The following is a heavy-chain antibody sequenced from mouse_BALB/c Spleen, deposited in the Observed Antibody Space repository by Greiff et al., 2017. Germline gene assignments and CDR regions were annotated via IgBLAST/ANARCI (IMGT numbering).Heavy chain of an antibody. CDR1: GFSLTSYG. D-gene: IGHD2-14*01. Sequence: QVQLKESGPGLVQPSQSLSITCTVSGFSLTSYGVHWVRQSPGKGLEWLGVIWSGGSTDYNAAFISRLSISKDNSKSQVFFKMNSLQANDTAIYYCARHRYDEGGAMDYWGQGTSVTVSS. CDR3: ARHRYDEGGAMDY. V-gene: IGHV2-2*02. CDR2: IWSGGST. J-gene: IGHJ4*01.